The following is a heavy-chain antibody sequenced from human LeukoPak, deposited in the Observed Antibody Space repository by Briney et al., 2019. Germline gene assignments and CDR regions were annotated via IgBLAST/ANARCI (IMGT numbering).Heavy chain of an antibody. CDR2: INPNSGGT. J-gene: IGHJ6*02. CDR1: GYTFTGYY. V-gene: IGHV1-2*02. Sequence: ASVKVSCKASGYTFTGYYMHWMRQAPGQGLEWMGWINPNSGGTNYAQKFQGRVTMTRDTSISTAYMELSRLRSDDTAVYYCARDPREVYYGMDVWGRGTTVTVSS. CDR3: ARDPREVYYGMDV.